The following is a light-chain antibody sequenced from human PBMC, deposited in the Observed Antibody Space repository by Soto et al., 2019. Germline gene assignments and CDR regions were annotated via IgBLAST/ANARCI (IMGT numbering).Light chain of an antibody. V-gene: IGKV3-20*01. CDR1: QSVSSSY. CDR3: QQYGSSPLT. J-gene: IGKJ4*01. Sequence: EIMLTQSPGTVSLSPGERATLSCRASQSVSSSYLAWYQQKPGQAPRLLIHGASSRATGIPDRFSGSESGTDFTLTINRLEPEDFGVYYCQQYGSSPLTFGGGTKVEIK. CDR2: GAS.